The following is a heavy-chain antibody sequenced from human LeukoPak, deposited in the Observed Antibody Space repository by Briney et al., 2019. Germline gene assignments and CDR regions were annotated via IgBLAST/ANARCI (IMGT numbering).Heavy chain of an antibody. CDR3: ASPPAGGYSYGYFDY. Sequence: PGGSLRLSCAASGFTFSSYAMSWVRQAPGKGLEWVSSISSSSYIYYADSVKGRLTISRDNAKNSLYLQMNSLRAEDTAVYYCASPPAGGYSYGYFDYWGQGTLVAVSS. D-gene: IGHD5-18*01. V-gene: IGHV3-21*01. J-gene: IGHJ4*02. CDR1: GFTFSSYA. CDR2: ISSSSYI.